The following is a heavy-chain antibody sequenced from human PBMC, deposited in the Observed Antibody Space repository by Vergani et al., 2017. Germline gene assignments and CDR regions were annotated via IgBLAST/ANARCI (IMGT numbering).Heavy chain of an antibody. CDR2: IYHSGNT. D-gene: IGHD3-3*01. CDR3: ASLRFLQWTPVDY. Sequence: QVQLQESGPGLVKPSGTLSLTCAVSGGSISNNNWWSWVRQPPGKGLEWIGAIYHSGNTNYNPSLQSRATISVDESKNQFSLKLNSVTAADTAVYYCASLRFLQWTPVDYWGQGTLVTVSS. V-gene: IGHV4-4*02. J-gene: IGHJ4*02. CDR1: GGSISNNNW.